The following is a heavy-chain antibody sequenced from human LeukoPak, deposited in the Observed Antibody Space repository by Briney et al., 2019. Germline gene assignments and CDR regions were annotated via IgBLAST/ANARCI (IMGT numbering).Heavy chain of an antibody. D-gene: IGHD6-19*01. J-gene: IGHJ5*02. V-gene: IGHV3-23*01. Sequence: GGSLRLSCAASGFTFSSYAMSWVRQAPGKGLEWISAISGSGGSTYYADSVKGRFTISRDNSKNTLYLQMNSLRAEDTAVYYCARDKIGELRQWLVSGGGWFDPWGQGTLVTVSS. CDR2: ISGSGGST. CDR3: ARDKIGELRQWLVSGGGWFDP. CDR1: GFTFSSYA.